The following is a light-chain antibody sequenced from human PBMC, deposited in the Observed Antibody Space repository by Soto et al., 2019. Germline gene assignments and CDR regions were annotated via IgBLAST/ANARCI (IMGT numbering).Light chain of an antibody. CDR3: QQRHDWPPLT. V-gene: IGKV3-11*01. CDR2: DAS. J-gene: IGKJ4*01. CDR1: QSIGRS. Sequence: EIVLTQSPAILSLSPGERATLSCRASQSIGRSLAWYQHKPGQAPRLLIYDASNRATGVPARFSGSGSGTDFTLAISSLEPEDFAVYYCQQRHDWPPLTFGGGTKVDIK.